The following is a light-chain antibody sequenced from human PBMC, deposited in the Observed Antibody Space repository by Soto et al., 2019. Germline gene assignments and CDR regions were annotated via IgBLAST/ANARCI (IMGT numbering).Light chain of an antibody. CDR2: GAS. CDR1: QDISDD. Sequence: IQMTQSPSSLSASLGDRVTITCLAWQDISDDVVWYQQNLGKAPKLLISGASRLQSGVPSRFSGSGSGAAFTLTITSLRPEDSATYYCLQSPNYPRTFGQGTKVDIK. CDR3: LQSPNYPRT. J-gene: IGKJ1*01. V-gene: IGKV1-6*01.